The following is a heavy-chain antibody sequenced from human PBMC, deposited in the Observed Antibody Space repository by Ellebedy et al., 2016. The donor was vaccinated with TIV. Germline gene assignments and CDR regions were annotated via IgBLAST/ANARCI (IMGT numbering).Heavy chain of an antibody. D-gene: IGHD6-6*01. V-gene: IGHV5-51*01. CDR3: VSRSSSKSTYYFDH. CDR1: GYNFASYW. CDR2: IYPGDSGT. J-gene: IGHJ4*02. Sequence: GESLKISCKGSGYNFASYWIGWVRRMPGTGLEWVAIIYPGDSGTRYSSSFQGLVTISVDKSISTAYLQWSSLKASDTAIYYCVSRSSSKSTYYFDHWGQGTLVTVSS.